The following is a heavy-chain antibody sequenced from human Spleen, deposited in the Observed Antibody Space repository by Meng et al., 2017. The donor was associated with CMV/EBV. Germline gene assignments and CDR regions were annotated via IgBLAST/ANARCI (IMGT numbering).Heavy chain of an antibody. V-gene: IGHV3-21*01. D-gene: IGHD6-6*01. Sequence: ESLKISCAASGFTFSSYNMNWVRQAAGKGLEWVSSISSGGYKYYADSARGRFSISRDNASISLYLQMTSLRAEDTAVYFCARRREWTSTAGRPYYYYAMDVWGQGTTVTVSS. CDR3: ARRREWTSTAGRPYYYYAMDV. CDR1: GFTFSSYN. J-gene: IGHJ6*02. CDR2: ISSGGYK.